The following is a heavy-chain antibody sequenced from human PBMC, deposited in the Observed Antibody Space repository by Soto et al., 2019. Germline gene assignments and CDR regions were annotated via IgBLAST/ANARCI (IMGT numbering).Heavy chain of an antibody. D-gene: IGHD5-18*01. CDR2: INPSGGST. Sequence: GASVKVSCKASGYTSTSYYMHWVRQAPGQGLEWMGIINPSGGSTSYAQKFQGRVTMTRDTSTSTVYMELSSLRSEDTAVYYCARATDSYGYFLLGYFDYWGQGTLVTVSS. CDR3: ARATDSYGYFLLGYFDY. CDR1: GYTSTSYY. V-gene: IGHV1-46*01. J-gene: IGHJ4*02.